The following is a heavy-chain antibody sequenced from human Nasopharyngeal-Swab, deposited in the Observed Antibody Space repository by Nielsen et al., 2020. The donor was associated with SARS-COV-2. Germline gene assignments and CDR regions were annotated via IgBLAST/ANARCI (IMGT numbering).Heavy chain of an antibody. CDR2: INTDGSST. Sequence: GESLKISCAASGFTFSNYWMTWVRQDPGKGLVWVSHINTDGSSTSYADSVKGRFTISKDSAKNSLYLQMNSLRADDTAVYFCARIAGRGSIYYYYMDVWGTGTTVTVSS. V-gene: IGHV3-74*01. D-gene: IGHD1-26*01. CDR1: GFTFSNYW. J-gene: IGHJ6*03. CDR3: ARIAGRGSIYYYYMDV.